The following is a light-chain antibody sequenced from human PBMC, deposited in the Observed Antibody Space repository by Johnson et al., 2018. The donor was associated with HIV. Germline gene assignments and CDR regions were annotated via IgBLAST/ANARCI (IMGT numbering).Light chain of an antibody. CDR2: DNN. Sequence: QSVLTQPPSVSAAPGQKVTISCSGSSSNIGNNYVSWYQQLQGTAHKLLIYDNNKRPSGIPGRFSGSKSGTSATLGITGLQTGDEADYYCGTWDSSLSAYVFGTGTKVTVL. V-gene: IGLV1-51*01. J-gene: IGLJ1*01. CDR3: GTWDSSLSAYV. CDR1: SSNIGNNY.